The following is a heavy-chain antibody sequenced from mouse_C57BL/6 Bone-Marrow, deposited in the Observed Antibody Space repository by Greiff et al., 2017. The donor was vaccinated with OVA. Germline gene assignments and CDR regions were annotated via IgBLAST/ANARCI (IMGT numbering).Heavy chain of an antibody. CDR2: IDPENGDT. V-gene: IGHV14-4*01. CDR3: TAYYYGSSYEAWFAD. J-gene: IGHJ3*01. CDR1: GFNIKDDY. Sequence: VQLKESGAELVRPGASVKLSCTASGFNIKDDYMHWVKQRPEQGLEWIGWIDPENGDTEYASKFQGKATITADTSSNTAYLQLSSLTSEDTAGYYCTAYYYGSSYEAWFADWGQGNRVTVSA. D-gene: IGHD1-1*01.